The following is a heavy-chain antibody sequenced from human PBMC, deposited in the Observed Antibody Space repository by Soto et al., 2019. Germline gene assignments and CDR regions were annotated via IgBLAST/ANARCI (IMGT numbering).Heavy chain of an antibody. Sequence: EVQLVESGGGLVQPGRFLRISCAASGFTLSDHYMDWVRQAPGKGLEWVARTKHKTEKYTTEYAASVKGRFTISRDDSENTLYLQMNSLKTEDTAVYFCACFISGVVHWGQGTLVTVSS. CDR3: ACFISGVVH. J-gene: IGHJ4*02. V-gene: IGHV3-72*01. D-gene: IGHD3-3*01. CDR1: GFTLSDHY. CDR2: TKHKTEKYTT.